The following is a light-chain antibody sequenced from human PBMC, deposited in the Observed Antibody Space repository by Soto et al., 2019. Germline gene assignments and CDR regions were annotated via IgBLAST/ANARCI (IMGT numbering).Light chain of an antibody. CDR3: HQYGMSSRT. CDR1: QSINGW. J-gene: IGKJ1*01. V-gene: IGKV1-5*03. CDR2: KAS. Sequence: DIQLTQSPSTLSASVGDRVTITCRASQSINGWLAWYQQKPGQAPNLLIYKASTLESGVPSRFSGSGSGTDFTLAISRLEPEDFAVYYCHQYGMSSRTFGQGTKVDIK.